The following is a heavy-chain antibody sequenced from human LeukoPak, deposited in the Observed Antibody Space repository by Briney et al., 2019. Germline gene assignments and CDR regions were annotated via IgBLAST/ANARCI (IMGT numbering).Heavy chain of an antibody. Sequence: GASMNVSCKASGYTFTSYDINWVRQATGQGLEWMGWMSPNSGNTGYAQKFQGRVTITRNTSISTAYMELSSLRSEDTAVYYCARANPGIAARAGAFGIWGQGTMVTVSS. CDR3: ARANPGIAARAGAFGI. J-gene: IGHJ3*02. D-gene: IGHD6-6*01. CDR2: MSPNSGNT. V-gene: IGHV1-8*03. CDR1: GYTFTSYD.